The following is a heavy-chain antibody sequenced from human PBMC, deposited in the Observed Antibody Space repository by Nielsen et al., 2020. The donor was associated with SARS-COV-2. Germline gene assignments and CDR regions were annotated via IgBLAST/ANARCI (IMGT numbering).Heavy chain of an antibody. CDR3: ARSRGCSATSCFFDY. J-gene: IGHJ4*02. V-gene: IGHV1-3*04. CDR2: INSDSGNT. D-gene: IGHD2-2*01. CDR1: GYTFTAYA. Sequence: ASVKVSCKASGYTFTAYAIHWVRQDPGQRLEWMGWINSDSGNTKYSQKFRGRVTITRDTSASTVYMELSGLSSEDTAVYYCARSRGCSATSCFFDYWGQGALVTVSS.